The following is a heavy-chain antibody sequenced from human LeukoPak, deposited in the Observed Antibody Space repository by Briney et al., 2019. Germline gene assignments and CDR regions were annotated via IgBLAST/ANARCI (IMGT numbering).Heavy chain of an antibody. CDR1: GYTFTGYY. V-gene: IGHV1-2*02. CDR2: INPNSGGT. Sequence: ASVKVSCKASGYTFTGYYMHWVRQTPGQGLEWMGWINPNSGGTNYAQKFQGRVTMTRDTSISTAHMELSRLRSDDTAVYYCARAGYDFWSGYCDFWGQGTLDTVSS. D-gene: IGHD3-3*01. J-gene: IGHJ4*02. CDR3: ARAGYDFWSGYCDF.